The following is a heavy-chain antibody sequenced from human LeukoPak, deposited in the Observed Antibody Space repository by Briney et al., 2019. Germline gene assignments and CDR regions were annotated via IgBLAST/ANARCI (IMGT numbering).Heavy chain of an antibody. CDR2: IYHSGST. V-gene: IGHV4-4*02. J-gene: IGHJ4*02. Sequence: SGTLTLTCAASGGTISSSNWWRWVHPPPGKGQEWIGVIYHSGSTNYNPSPKSRVTISVDKSKNQFSLKLSSVTAADTAVYYCARGGHYYDSSGYYPIPFDYWGQGTLVTVSS. D-gene: IGHD3-22*01. CDR1: GGTISSSNW. CDR3: ARGGHYYDSSGYYPIPFDY.